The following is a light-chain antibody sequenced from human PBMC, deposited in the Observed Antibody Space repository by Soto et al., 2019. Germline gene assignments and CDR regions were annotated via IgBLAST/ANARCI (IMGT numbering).Light chain of an antibody. Sequence: DIQVTQHPSPLSASVGDRVTITCRASQGIKNYLAWYQQKPGETPKLLIYAASTLESGIPPRFSGSGSGTDFTLTINNLQPEDVATYYCQRYYNAPFTFGGGTKVDIK. J-gene: IGKJ4*01. CDR3: QRYYNAPFT. CDR2: AAS. CDR1: QGIKNY. V-gene: IGKV1-27*01.